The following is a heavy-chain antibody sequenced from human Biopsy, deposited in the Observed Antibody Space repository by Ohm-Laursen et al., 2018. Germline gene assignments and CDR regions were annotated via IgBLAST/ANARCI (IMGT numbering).Heavy chain of an antibody. J-gene: IGHJ4*02. CDR1: SDSINSSY. D-gene: IGHD2-15*01. Sequence: SQTLSLTCTVSSDSINSSYWSWIRQAPGKGLEWIGFISNRGNTNYNPSLKSRVTISADTSKNQFSLKLGSVTVADTAVFYCARRGSGGRSFDYWGQGSPVTVSS. CDR2: ISNRGNT. V-gene: IGHV4-59*08. CDR3: ARRGSGGRSFDY.